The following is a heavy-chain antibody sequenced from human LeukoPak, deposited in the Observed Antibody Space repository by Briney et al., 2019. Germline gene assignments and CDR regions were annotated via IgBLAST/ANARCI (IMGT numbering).Heavy chain of an antibody. V-gene: IGHV1-69*13. D-gene: IGHD4-17*01. CDR3: ARGSPRYGDFPCYFDY. CDR2: IIPIFGTA. J-gene: IGHJ4*02. CDR1: GYTFTGYY. Sequence: ASVKVSCKASGYTFTGYYMHWVRQAPGQGLEWMGGIIPIFGTANYAQKFQGRVTITADESTSTAYMELSSLRSEDTAVYYCARGSPRYGDFPCYFDYWGQGDPVTVSS.